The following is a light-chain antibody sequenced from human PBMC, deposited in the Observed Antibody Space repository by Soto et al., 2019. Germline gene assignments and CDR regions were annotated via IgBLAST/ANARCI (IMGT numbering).Light chain of an antibody. J-gene: IGLJ1*01. Sequence: QSVLSQPRSVSGSPGQSVTISCTGSKSDVGTYNYVSWYQQHPGKAPKLMIYEVNKRPSGVPDRFSGSKSGNTASLTVSGLQAEDEADYYCSSYAGSSNVFGTGTKLTVL. V-gene: IGLV2-8*01. CDR2: EVN. CDR3: SSYAGSSNV. CDR1: KSDVGTYNY.